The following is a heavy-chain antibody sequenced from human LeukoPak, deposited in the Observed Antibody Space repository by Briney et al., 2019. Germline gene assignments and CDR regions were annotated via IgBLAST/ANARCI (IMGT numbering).Heavy chain of an antibody. CDR2: INSDGSST. CDR1: GFTFSSYW. J-gene: IGHJ4*02. Sequence: GGSPRLSCAASGFTFSSYWMHWVRQAPGKGPVWVSRINSDGSSTSYADSVKGRFTISRDNAKNSLYLQMNSLRAEDTAVYYCAREDTYYYDSSGEKFDYWGQGTLVTVSS. CDR3: AREDTYYYDSSGEKFDY. V-gene: IGHV3-74*01. D-gene: IGHD3-22*01.